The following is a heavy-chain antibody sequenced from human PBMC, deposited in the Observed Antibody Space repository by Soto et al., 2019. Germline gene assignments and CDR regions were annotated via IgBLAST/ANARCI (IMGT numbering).Heavy chain of an antibody. CDR3: ARVERGTATTVVDAFDI. CDR2: MHYTGFS. V-gene: IGHV4-59*02. D-gene: IGHD1-1*01. Sequence: SETLSLTCSFSGDSVTSHYLTWIRQSPEKGLEWIGYMHYTGFSHYNPSLKSRLTISVDRSKNQFTLKMSSVTVADTALYYCARVERGTATTVVDAFDIWGPGTMVTVSS. CDR1: GDSVTSHY. J-gene: IGHJ3*02.